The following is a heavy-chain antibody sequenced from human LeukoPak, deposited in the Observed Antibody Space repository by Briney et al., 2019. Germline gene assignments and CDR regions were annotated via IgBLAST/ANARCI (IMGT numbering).Heavy chain of an antibody. Sequence: PGGSLRLSCAASGFTFNSYSMNRVRQAPGKGLEWVSSISSSSSYIYYADSVKGRFTISRYNAKNSLYPQMISRRAEDTAVYYCGGVTKRRSTWTFFPWNPPHYGMDVWEKGTTATVPP. CDR1: GFTFNSYS. D-gene: IGHD1-1*01. J-gene: IGHJ6*04. CDR3: GGVTKRRSTWTFFPWNPPHYGMDV. V-gene: IGHV3-21*01. CDR2: ISSSSSYI.